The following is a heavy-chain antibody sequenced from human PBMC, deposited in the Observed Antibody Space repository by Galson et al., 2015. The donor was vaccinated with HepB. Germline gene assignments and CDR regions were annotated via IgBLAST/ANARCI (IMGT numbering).Heavy chain of an antibody. CDR1: GFTFSSYA. CDR2: ISYDGSNK. Sequence: SLRLSCAASGFTFSSYAMHWVRQAPGKGLEWVAVISYDGSNKYYADSVKGRFTISRDNSKNTLYLQMNSLRAEDTAVYYCARENPRFLEWFDPWGQGTLVTVSS. CDR3: ARENPRFLEWFDP. J-gene: IGHJ5*02. D-gene: IGHD3-3*01. V-gene: IGHV3-30-3*01.